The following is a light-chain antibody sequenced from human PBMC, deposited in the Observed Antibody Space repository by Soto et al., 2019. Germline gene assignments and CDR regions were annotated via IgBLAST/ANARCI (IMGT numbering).Light chain of an antibody. CDR2: ENN. Sequence: QSVLTQPPSVSAAPGQKVTISCSGSSSNIGKNYVSWYQQVPGTAPKLLIYENNKRPSGIPDRFSGSKSGTSASLGITGLQTGDEADYYCGTWDSSLSAVVFGGGTKL. CDR3: GTWDSSLSAVV. V-gene: IGLV1-51*02. CDR1: SSNIGKNY. J-gene: IGLJ2*01.